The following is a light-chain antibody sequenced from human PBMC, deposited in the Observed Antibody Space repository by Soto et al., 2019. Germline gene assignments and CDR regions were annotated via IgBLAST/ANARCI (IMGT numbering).Light chain of an antibody. V-gene: IGKV3D-7*01. J-gene: IGKJ1*01. CDR1: QSVSSSY. CDR3: PT. Sequence: IVMTQSPATLSLSPGERATLSCRASQSVSSSYSSWYQQKPGQAPRLLIYGASTRATGIPARFSGSGSGTDFTLTISSLQPEDFAVYYCPTFGQGTKVEIK. CDR2: GAS.